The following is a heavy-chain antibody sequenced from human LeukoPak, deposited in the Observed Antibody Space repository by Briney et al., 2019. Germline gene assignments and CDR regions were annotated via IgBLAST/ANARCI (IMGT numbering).Heavy chain of an antibody. V-gene: IGHV4-39*01. D-gene: IGHD2-2*02. CDR3: ARGVDCSSTSCYTRAFDI. J-gene: IGHJ3*02. CDR1: GGSISSSSYY. CDR2: IYYSGST. Sequence: SETLSLTCTVSGGSISSSSYYWGWIRQPPGKGLEWIGSIYYSGSTYYNPSLKSRVTISVDTSKNQLSLKLSSVTAADTAVYYCARGVDCSSTSCYTRAFDIWGQGTMVTASS.